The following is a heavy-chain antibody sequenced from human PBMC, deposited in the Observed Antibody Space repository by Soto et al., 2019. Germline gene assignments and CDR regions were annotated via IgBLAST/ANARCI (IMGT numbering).Heavy chain of an antibody. V-gene: IGHV4-39*01. Sequence: SETLSLTCTLSGASITSTTYCWAWIRQPPGKGLEWVGSIYYSGRTYYNPSLRSRVTISVDRSKNQFSLTMSSVTAADTAVYYCAKNLPRTGRFDYWGQGTSVTVSS. CDR1: GASITSTTYC. J-gene: IGHJ4*02. CDR3: AKNLPRTGRFDY. CDR2: IYYSGRT.